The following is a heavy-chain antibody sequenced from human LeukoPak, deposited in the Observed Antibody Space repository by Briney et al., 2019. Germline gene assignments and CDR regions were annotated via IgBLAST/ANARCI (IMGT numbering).Heavy chain of an antibody. CDR2: IYYGETT. V-gene: IGHV4-31*03. Sequence: SGTLSLTCTVSGGSISSGGDYWSCIRQPTGKGLEWIGYIYYGETTYYNPSLRSRITISVDTSKSQFSLNLSSVTAADTAVYYGGRALWRGTNSRDAFDIWGQGTMVAVSS. CDR1: GGSISSGGDY. D-gene: IGHD4-23*01. CDR3: GRALWRGTNSRDAFDI. J-gene: IGHJ3*02.